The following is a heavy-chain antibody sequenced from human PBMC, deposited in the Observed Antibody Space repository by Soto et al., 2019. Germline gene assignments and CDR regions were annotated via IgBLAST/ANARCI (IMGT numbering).Heavy chain of an antibody. CDR3: AKVGYSSSSFGMDV. J-gene: IGHJ6*02. CDR2: ISGSGGST. CDR1: GFTFSSYA. D-gene: IGHD6-13*01. Sequence: EVQLLESGGGLVQPGGSLRLSCAASGFTFSSYAMSWVRQAPGKGLEWVSAISGSGGSTYYADSVKGRFTISRDNSKNTLYLPMNSLRAEDTAVYYCAKVGYSSSSFGMDVWGQGTTVTVSS. V-gene: IGHV3-23*01.